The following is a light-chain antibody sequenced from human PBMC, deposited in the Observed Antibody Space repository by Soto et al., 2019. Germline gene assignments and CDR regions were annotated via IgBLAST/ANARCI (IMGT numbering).Light chain of an antibody. CDR2: GSS. CDR1: QSVTNNY. CDR3: QQYGSSPPYT. Sequence: EVVLTQSPGTLSLSPGERATLSCRASQSVTNNYFAWYQQKPGEAPRLIIFGSSDRATGIPDRFSGSGSGTDFTLPISRLETEDFAVYYCQQYGSSPPYTFGQGTKLEIK. J-gene: IGKJ2*01. V-gene: IGKV3-20*01.